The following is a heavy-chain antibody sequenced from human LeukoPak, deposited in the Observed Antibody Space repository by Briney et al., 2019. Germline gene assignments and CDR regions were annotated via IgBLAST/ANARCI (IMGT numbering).Heavy chain of an antibody. V-gene: IGHV3-53*01. J-gene: IGHJ4*02. CDR3: ARAFGYSGSYYVY. CDR1: GFTVSSNY. Sequence: AGGSLRLSCAASGFTVSSNYMSWVRQAPGKGLEWVSVIYSGGSTYYADSVKGRFTISRDNSKNTLYLQMNSLRVEDTAVYYCARAFGYSGSYYVYWGQGTLVTVSS. CDR2: IYSGGST. D-gene: IGHD1-26*01.